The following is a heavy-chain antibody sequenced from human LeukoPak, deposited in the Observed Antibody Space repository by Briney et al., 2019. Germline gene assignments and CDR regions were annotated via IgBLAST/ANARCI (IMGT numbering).Heavy chain of an antibody. Sequence: AGGSLTLSCAASGFTFSSSAMSWVRQAPGKGLEWVSAISNNGGYTYYADSVQGRFTISRDNSTSTLCLQMNSSRAEDTAAYYCAKQLGYCSDGSCYFPYWGQGTLVTVSS. D-gene: IGHD2-15*01. J-gene: IGHJ4*02. CDR2: ISNNGGYT. V-gene: IGHV3-23*01. CDR3: AKQLGYCSDGSCYFPY. CDR1: GFTFSSSA.